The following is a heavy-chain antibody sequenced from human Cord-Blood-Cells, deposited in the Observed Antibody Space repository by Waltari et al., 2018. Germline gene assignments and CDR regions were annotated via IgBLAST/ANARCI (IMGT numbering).Heavy chain of an antibody. CDR1: GYTFTGYY. V-gene: IGHV1-2*04. Sequence: QVQLVQSGAEVKKPGASVKVSCKASGYTFTGYYMHWVRQAPGQGLEWMGLINPNSGGPNYAQKFQGLVTMTKDTSISTAYIGLSKPRTDDTGGVFRARSPFPTGDYFDYWGQGTLVTVSS. J-gene: IGHJ4*02. CDR2: INPNSGGP. D-gene: IGHD7-27*01. CDR3: ARSPFPTGDYFDY.